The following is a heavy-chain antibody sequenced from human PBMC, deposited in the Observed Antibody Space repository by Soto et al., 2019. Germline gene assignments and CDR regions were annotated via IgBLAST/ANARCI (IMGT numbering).Heavy chain of an antibody. CDR2: ISRDGRNT. D-gene: IGHD4-17*01. J-gene: IGHJ6*03. CDR1: GFTFSSYP. Sequence: EVQLVESGGKWVQPGGSLRLSCSASGFTFSSYPLHWVRQAPGKGLEYVSTISRDGRNTYFADSVKARFTISRDNSENSLYLHMSSLRVEDTAVYYCAKGGDYGDYGIYMDVWGKGTTVTVSS. CDR3: AKGGDYGDYGIYMDV. V-gene: IGHV3-64D*08.